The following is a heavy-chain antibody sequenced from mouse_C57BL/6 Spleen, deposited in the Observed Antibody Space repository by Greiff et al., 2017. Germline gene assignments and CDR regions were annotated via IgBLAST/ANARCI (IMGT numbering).Heavy chain of an antibody. CDR1: GFSFNTYA. D-gene: IGHD2-2*01. CDR2: IRSKSNNYAT. V-gene: IGHV10-1*01. J-gene: IGHJ1*03. Sequence: EVKLVESGGGLVQPKGSLKLSCAASGFSFNTYAMNWVRQAPGTGLEWVARIRSKSNNYATYYADSVKDRFTISRDDSESMLYLQMNNLKTEDTAMYYCVRHEWFHWYFDVWGTGTTVTVSS. CDR3: VRHEWFHWYFDV.